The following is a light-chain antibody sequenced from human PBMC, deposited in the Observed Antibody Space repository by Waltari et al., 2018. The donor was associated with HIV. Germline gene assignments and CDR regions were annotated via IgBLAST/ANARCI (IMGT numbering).Light chain of an antibody. Sequence: QSVLTQPPSASGTPEQRVTISCSGSSSNIGSRPVKWYQQLAGSAPTLLIYRSDLRPSGVPDRFSGSKSATSASLAISGLQSEDEATYYCASWDDSLNGVIFGGGTELTVL. CDR2: RSD. CDR1: SSNIGSRP. J-gene: IGLJ2*01. CDR3: ASWDDSLNGVI. V-gene: IGLV1-44*01.